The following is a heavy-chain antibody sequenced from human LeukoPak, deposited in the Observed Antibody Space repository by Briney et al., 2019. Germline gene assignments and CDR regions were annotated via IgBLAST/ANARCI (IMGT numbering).Heavy chain of an antibody. CDR1: GGSISSYY. D-gene: IGHD1-1*01. CDR3: ARRTTGTGPFDY. V-gene: IGHV4-59*08. J-gene: IGHJ4*02. CDR2: IYYRGST. Sequence: SETLSLTCTVSGGSISSYYWSWIRQPPGKGLEWIAYIYYRGSTNYNPSLKSRVTISVDTSKNQFSLKLNSVTAADTAVYYCARRTTGTGPFDYWGQGTLVTVSS.